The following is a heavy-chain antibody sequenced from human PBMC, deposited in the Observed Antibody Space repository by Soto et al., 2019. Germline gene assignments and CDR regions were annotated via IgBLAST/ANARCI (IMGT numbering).Heavy chain of an antibody. J-gene: IGHJ5*02. CDR2: IYYSGST. CDR3: ARVRVVPAADGLWYNWLDP. D-gene: IGHD2-2*01. V-gene: IGHV4-59*01. Sequence: QVQLQESGPGLVKPSETLSLTCIVSGGSISSYYWSWIRQPPGKGLEWIGYIYYSGSTNYNPSLKRRVPISVDTSKNQFSLKLSSVTAADTAVYYCARVRVVPAADGLWYNWLDPWGQGTLVTVSS. CDR1: GGSISSYY.